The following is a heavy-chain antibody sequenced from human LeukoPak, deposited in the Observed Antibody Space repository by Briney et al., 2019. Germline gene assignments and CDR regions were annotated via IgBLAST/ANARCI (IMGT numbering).Heavy chain of an antibody. V-gene: IGHV3-30*04. Sequence: GGSLRLSCAASGFTFSSYAMHWVRRAPGKGLEWVAAISYDGSNKYYADSVKGRFTISRDNSKNTLYLQMNSLRAEDTAVYYCARFGYSSSWYYFDYWGQGTLVTVSS. CDR1: GFTFSSYA. J-gene: IGHJ4*02. CDR3: ARFGYSSSWYYFDY. D-gene: IGHD6-13*01. CDR2: ISYDGSNK.